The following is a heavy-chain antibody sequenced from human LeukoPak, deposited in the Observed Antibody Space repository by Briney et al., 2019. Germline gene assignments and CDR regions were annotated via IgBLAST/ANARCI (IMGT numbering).Heavy chain of an antibody. CDR3: ARPYYYDSRIDP. D-gene: IGHD3-22*01. J-gene: IGHJ5*02. V-gene: IGHV4-30-4*01. Sequence: SETLSLTCTVSGGSISSGDYYWSWIRQPPGKGLEWIAYMYYSGSTYYNPSLKSRVTMSADTSKNQLPLKLSSVTAADTAVYYRARPYYYDSRIDPWGQGILVTVSS. CDR1: GGSISSGDYY. CDR2: MYYSGST.